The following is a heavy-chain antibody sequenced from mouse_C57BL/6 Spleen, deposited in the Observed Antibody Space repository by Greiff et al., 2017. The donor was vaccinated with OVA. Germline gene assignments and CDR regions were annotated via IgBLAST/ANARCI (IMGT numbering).Heavy chain of an antibody. CDR2: INPSTGGT. Sequence: VQLQQSGPELVKPGASVKISCKASGYSFTGYYMNWVKQSPEKSLEWIGEINPSTGGTTYNQKFKAKATLTVDKSSSTAYMQLKSLTSEYSAVYYCARSMELRLRFDYWGQGTTLTFSS. D-gene: IGHD3-2*02. CDR3: ARSMELRLRFDY. CDR1: GYSFTGYY. J-gene: IGHJ2*01. V-gene: IGHV1-42*01.